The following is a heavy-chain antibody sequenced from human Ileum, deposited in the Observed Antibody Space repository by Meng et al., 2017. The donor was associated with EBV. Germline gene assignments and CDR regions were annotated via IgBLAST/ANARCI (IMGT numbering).Heavy chain of an antibody. Sequence: QVQLQESXXGLVKXSQLLSLTCTVSGGSISSGDYYWSWIRQPPGKGLEWIGYIYYSGSTYYNPSLKSRVTISVDTSKNQFSLKLSSVTAADTAVYYCARGPTTYFDYWGQGTLGNVSS. CDR3: ARGPTTYFDY. CDR1: GGSISSGDYY. V-gene: IGHV4-30-4*01. J-gene: IGHJ4*02. D-gene: IGHD4-17*01. CDR2: IYYSGST.